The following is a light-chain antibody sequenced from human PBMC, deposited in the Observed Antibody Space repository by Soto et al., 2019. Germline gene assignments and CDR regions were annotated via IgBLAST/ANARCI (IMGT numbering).Light chain of an antibody. CDR1: SSDVGANNY. J-gene: IGLJ1*01. V-gene: IGLV2-8*01. CDR3: SSYAGSNRV. CDR2: EDT. Sequence: QSALTQPPSASGSPGQTVTISCTGTSSDVGANNYVSWYQQHPGKAPKLMIYEDTKRPSGVPDRFSGSKSGNTASLTVSGLQAEDEADYYCSSYAGSNRVFGTGTKLTVL.